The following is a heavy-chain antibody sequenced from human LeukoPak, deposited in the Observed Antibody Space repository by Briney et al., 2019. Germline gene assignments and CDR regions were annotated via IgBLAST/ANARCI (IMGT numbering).Heavy chain of an antibody. CDR2: IYYSGST. J-gene: IGHJ4*02. Sequence: SETLSLTCTVSGGSISSSSYYWGWIGQPPGKGLEWIGSIYYSGSTYYNPSLKSRVTISVDTSKNQFSLKLSSVTAADTAVYYCARHHSWYGELSPFDYWGQGTLVTVSS. CDR3: ARHHSWYGELSPFDY. CDR1: GGSISSSSYY. V-gene: IGHV4-39*01. D-gene: IGHD3-10*01.